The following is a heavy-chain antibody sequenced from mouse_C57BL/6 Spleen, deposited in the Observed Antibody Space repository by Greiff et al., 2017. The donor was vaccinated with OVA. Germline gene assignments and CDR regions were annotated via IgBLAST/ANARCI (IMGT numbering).Heavy chain of an antibody. CDR2: IDPETGGT. V-gene: IGHV1-15*01. CDR3: TRGVDGYYEFAY. Sequence: VQLQQSGAELVRPGASVTLSCKASGYTFTDYEMHWVKQTPVHGLEWIGAIDPETGGTAYNQKFKGKAILTADKSSSTAYMALRSLTSEDSAVYYCTRGVDGYYEFAYWGQGTLVTVSA. D-gene: IGHD2-3*01. CDR1: GYTFTDYE. J-gene: IGHJ3*01.